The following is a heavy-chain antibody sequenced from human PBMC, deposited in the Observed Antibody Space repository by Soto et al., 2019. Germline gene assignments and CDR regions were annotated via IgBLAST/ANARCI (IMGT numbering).Heavy chain of an antibody. V-gene: IGHV1-18*01. J-gene: IGHJ4*02. D-gene: IGHD1-1*01. CDR3: ATFLQLRPLGY. CDR2: INTYNGNT. CDR1: GYTFTNYG. Sequence: QVQLVQSGGEVKKPGASVNVSCKTSGYTFTNYGISWVRQAPGQGLEFMGWINTYNGNTNYAQKFQDRVTMTRDTSTSTAYMELRSLRSDDTAMYYCATFLQLRPLGYWGQGTLVTVSS.